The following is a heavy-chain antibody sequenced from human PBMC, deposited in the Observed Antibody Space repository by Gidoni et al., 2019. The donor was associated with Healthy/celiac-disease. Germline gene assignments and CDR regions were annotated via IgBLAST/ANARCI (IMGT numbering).Heavy chain of an antibody. CDR2: IWYDGSNK. D-gene: IGHD3-22*01. J-gene: IGHJ6*02. V-gene: IGHV3-33*01. CDR1: GFTFRSYG. Sequence: QVQLVESGGGVVQPGRSLRLSCAASGFTFRSYGMPWVRQAPGKGLEWVAVIWYDGSNKYYADSVKGRFTISRDNSKNTLYLQMNSLRAEDTAVYYCARGYYDSSGYYPPNYYYGMDVWGQGTTVTVSS. CDR3: ARGYYDSSGYYPPNYYYGMDV.